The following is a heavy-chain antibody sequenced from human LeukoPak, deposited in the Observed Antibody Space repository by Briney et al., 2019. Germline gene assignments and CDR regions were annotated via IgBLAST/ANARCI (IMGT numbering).Heavy chain of an antibody. CDR1: GFTFSSYA. CDR2: ISYDGSNK. V-gene: IGHV3-30-3*01. D-gene: IGHD1-26*01. J-gene: IGHJ4*02. Sequence: GGSLRLSCAASGFTFSSYAMHWVRQAPGKGLEWVAVISYDGSNKYYADSVKGRFTISRDNSKNTLYLQMNSLRPEDTAVYYCVKGSVSYTGGHFDYWGQGTLVTVSS. CDR3: VKGSVSYTGGHFDY.